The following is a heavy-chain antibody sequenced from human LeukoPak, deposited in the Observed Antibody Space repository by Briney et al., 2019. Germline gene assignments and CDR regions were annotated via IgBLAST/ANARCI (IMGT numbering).Heavy chain of an antibody. J-gene: IGHJ6*02. V-gene: IGHV4-34*01. Sequence: SETLSLTCAVYGGSYSGYYWSWIRQPPGKGLEWLGEINHSGSTNYNPSLKSRVTISVDTSKNQFSLKLSSVTAADTAVYYCASLVVPPNYYYYYGMDVWGQGTTVTVSS. D-gene: IGHD2-2*01. CDR2: INHSGST. CDR1: GGSYSGYY. CDR3: ASLVVPPNYYYYYGMDV.